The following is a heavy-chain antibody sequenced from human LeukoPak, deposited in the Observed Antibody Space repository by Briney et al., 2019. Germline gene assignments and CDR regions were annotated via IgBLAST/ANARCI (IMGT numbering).Heavy chain of an antibody. CDR1: GGTFISYA. J-gene: IGHJ4*02. D-gene: IGHD4-17*01. Sequence: SVKVSCKASGGTFISYAISWVRQAPGQGLEWMGGIISIFGTANYAQKFQGRVTITADESTSTAYMELSSLRSEDTAVYYCARDMGGDYTQFHFDYWGQGTLVTVSS. CDR2: IISIFGTA. CDR3: ARDMGGDYTQFHFDY. V-gene: IGHV1-69*01.